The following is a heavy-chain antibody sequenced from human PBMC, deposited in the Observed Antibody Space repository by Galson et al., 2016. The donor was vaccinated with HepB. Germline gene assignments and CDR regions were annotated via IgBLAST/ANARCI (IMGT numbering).Heavy chain of an antibody. D-gene: IGHD6-19*01. V-gene: IGHV3-9*01. J-gene: IGHJ4*02. CDR3: ARDRRGSGWYIDY. CDR1: GFSFADYG. Sequence: SLRLSCAASGFSFADYGMHWVRLAPGKGLEWVSGIRYNSGTIVYADSVRGRFAISGDNAKNSLYLQMNSLRPEDTAVYYCARDRRGSGWYIDYWGQGTLVTVSS. CDR2: IRYNSGTI.